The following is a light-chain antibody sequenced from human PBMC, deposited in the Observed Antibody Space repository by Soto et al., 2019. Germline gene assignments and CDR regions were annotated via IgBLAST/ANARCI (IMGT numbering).Light chain of an antibody. J-gene: IGLJ1*01. CDR3: QVWHSRSDHYV. CDR2: DDS. Sequence: SYELTQPPSVSVAPGQTASITCGGSDIGSKSVHWYQQKPGQAPVVVVYDDSDRPSGIPERFSGSNSGNTATLTISRVEAGDEADYYYQVWHSRSDHYVFGTGTKVTVL. CDR1: DIGSKS. V-gene: IGLV3-21*02.